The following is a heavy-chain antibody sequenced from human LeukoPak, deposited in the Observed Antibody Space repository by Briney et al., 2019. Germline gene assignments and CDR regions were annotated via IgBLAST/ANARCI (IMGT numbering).Heavy chain of an antibody. CDR1: GFTFSSYS. CDR3: ARDEWFGELLYPYYYYYMDV. V-gene: IGHV3-21*01. J-gene: IGHJ6*03. D-gene: IGHD3-10*01. CDR2: ISSSSSYI. Sequence: KPGGSLRLSCAASGFTFSSYSMNWVRQAPGKGLEGVSSISSSSSYIYYADSVKCRFTISRDNAKNSMYLQMNSLRAEDTAVYYCARDEWFGELLYPYYYYYMDVWGKGTTVTVSS.